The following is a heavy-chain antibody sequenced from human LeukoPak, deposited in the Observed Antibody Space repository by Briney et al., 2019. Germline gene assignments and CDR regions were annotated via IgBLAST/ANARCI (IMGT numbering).Heavy chain of an antibody. J-gene: IGHJ2*01. CDR1: GFTFSSYG. CDR3: AEWNSVYWYFDL. Sequence: PGGSLRLSCAASGFTFSSYGMHWVRQAPGKGLEWVAVIWYDGSNKYYADSVKGRFTISRDNSKNTLHLQMNSLRAEDTALYYCAEWNSVYWYFDLWGRGTLVTVSS. D-gene: IGHD1-1*01. V-gene: IGHV3-33*06. CDR2: IWYDGSNK.